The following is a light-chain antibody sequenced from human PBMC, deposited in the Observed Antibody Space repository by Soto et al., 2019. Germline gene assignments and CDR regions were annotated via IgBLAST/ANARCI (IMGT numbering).Light chain of an antibody. CDR2: SSN. CDR3: HSYDGSVSGSV. CDR1: SSNIGSNT. V-gene: IGLV1-44*01. Sequence: QSVVTQPPSESATPGQTVTISCSGGSSNIGSNTVNWYQQLPGTAPKLLIYSSNERPSGVPDRFSGSKSGTSASLAISGLQSEDEADYYCHSYDGSVSGSVFGGGTKLTVL. J-gene: IGLJ2*01.